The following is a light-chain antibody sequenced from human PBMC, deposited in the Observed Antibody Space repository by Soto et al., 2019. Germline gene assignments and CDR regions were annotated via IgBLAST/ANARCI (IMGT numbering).Light chain of an antibody. Sequence: QSALTQPASVSGSPGQSITISCTGSSSAVGSYRLVSWYQCHPGKVPKLIIYEVSKRPSGVPDRFSGSRSGNTASLTVSGLQAEDEADYYCSSFAGSPVVFGGGTKVTVL. CDR2: EVS. J-gene: IGLJ2*01. CDR1: SSAVGSYRL. V-gene: IGLV2-14*02. CDR3: SSFAGSPVV.